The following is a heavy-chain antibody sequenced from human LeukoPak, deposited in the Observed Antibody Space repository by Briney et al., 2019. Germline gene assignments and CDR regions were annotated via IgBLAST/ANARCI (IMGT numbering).Heavy chain of an antibody. V-gene: IGHV3-48*03. CDR2: ISSSGSTI. CDR1: GFTFSSYE. J-gene: IGHJ3*02. CDR3: ASHTDSSYYDFWSGYYIGLDAFDI. Sequence: HPGGSLRLSCAASGFTFSSYEMNWVRQAPGKGLEWVSYISSSGSTIYYADSVKGRFTISRDNAKNSLYLQMNSLRAEDTAVYYCASHTDSSYYDFWSGYYIGLDAFDIWGQGTMVTVSS. D-gene: IGHD3-3*01.